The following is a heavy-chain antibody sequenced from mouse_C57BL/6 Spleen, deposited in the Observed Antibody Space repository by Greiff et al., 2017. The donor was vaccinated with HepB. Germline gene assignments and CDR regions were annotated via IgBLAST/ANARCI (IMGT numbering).Heavy chain of an antibody. J-gene: IGHJ2*01. Sequence: QVQLQQSGAELVRPGTSVKVSCKASGYAFTNYLIEWVKQRPGQGLEWIGLINPGSGGTNYNEKFKGKATLTADKSSSTAYMQLSSLTSEDSAVYFCARFPSLYYYGSTESLLDYWGQGTTLTVSS. V-gene: IGHV1-54*01. CDR3: ARFPSLYYYGSTESLLDY. D-gene: IGHD1-1*01. CDR2: INPGSGGT. CDR1: GYAFTNYL.